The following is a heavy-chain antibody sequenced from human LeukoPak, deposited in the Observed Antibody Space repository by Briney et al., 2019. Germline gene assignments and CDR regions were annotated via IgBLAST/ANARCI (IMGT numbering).Heavy chain of an antibody. V-gene: IGHV4-39*07. J-gene: IGHJ3*02. CDR1: GGSISSSSYY. CDR2: IYYSGST. Sequence: PSETLSLTCTVSGGSISSSSYYWGWIRQPPGKGLEWIGSIYYSGSTYYNPSLKSRVTISVDTSKNQFSLKLSSVTAADTAMYSCASQITLRAFDIWGQGTMVTVSS. CDR3: ASQITLRAFDI. D-gene: IGHD3-16*01.